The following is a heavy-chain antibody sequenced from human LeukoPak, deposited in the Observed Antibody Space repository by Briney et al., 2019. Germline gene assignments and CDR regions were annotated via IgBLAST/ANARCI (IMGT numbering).Heavy chain of an antibody. Sequence: PGGSLRLSCAVSGFTFSNYAMSWVRQAPGKGLEWVSGFSGSGGSTYYADSVKGRFTISRDNSKNTLYLQMNSLRAEDTAVYYCARDYYGSGSYYYYFDYWGQGTLVTVSS. V-gene: IGHV3-23*01. J-gene: IGHJ4*02. CDR1: GFTFSNYA. D-gene: IGHD3-10*01. CDR3: ARDYYGSGSYYYYFDY. CDR2: FSGSGGST.